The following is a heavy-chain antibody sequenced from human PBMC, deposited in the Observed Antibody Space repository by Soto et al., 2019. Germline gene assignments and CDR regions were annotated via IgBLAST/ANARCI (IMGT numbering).Heavy chain of an antibody. CDR2: ISGSGGST. CDR3: ANNIAAAGTYYYYGMDV. CDR1: GFTFSSYA. J-gene: IGHJ6*02. V-gene: IGHV3-23*01. D-gene: IGHD6-13*01. Sequence: PRGSLRLSCSASGFTFSSYAMGWCRQAPGKGLEWVSAISGSGGSTYYADSVKGRFTISRDNSKNTLYLQMNSLRAEDTAVYYCANNIAAAGTYYYYGMDVWGQGTTVTVSS.